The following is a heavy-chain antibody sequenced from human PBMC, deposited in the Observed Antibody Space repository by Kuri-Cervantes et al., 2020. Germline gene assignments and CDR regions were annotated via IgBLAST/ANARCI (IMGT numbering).Heavy chain of an antibody. CDR1: GFTFNSYS. CDR2: ISSSSSTI. Sequence: GESLKISCAASGFTFNSYSMNWVRQAPGKGLEWVSYISSSSSTIYYADSVKGRFTISRDNAKNSLYLQMNSLRAEDTALYYCAKDIGLRGSLATFDQWGQGTLVTVSS. V-gene: IGHV3-48*01. J-gene: IGHJ4*02. D-gene: IGHD5-12*01. CDR3: AKDIGLRGSLATFDQ.